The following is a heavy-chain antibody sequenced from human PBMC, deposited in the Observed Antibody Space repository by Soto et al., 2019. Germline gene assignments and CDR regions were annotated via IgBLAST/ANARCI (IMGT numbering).Heavy chain of an antibody. CDR1: GGSFSGYY. Sequence: PSETLSLTCAVYGGSFSGYYWSWIRQPPGKGLEWIGEINHSGSTNYNPSLKSRVTISVDTSKNQFSLKLSSVTAADTAVYYCARGPYYYDSSGYCYGDSGPELADYWGQGTLITI. D-gene: IGHD3-22*01. CDR2: INHSGST. CDR3: ARGPYYYDSSGYCYGDSGPELADY. V-gene: IGHV4-34*01. J-gene: IGHJ4*02.